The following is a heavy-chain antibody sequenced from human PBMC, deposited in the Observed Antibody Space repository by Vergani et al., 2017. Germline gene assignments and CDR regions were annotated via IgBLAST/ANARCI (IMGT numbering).Heavy chain of an antibody. J-gene: IGHJ4*02. V-gene: IGHV3-23*04. D-gene: IGHD3-16*02. CDR3: AKAVGVITFGGVIVYFDY. CDR1: GFTFSSYA. CDR2: ISGSGGST. Sequence: EVQLVESGGGLVQPGRSLRLSCAASGFTFSSYAMSWVRQAPGKGLEWVSAISGSGGSTYYADSVKGRFTISRDNSKNTLYLQMNSLRAEDTAVYYCAKAVGVITFGGVIVYFDYWGQGTLVTVSS.